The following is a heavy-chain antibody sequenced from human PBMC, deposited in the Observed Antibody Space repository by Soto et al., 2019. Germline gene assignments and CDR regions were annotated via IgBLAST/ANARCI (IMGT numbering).Heavy chain of an antibody. CDR1: GYTFTSYA. D-gene: IGHD6-19*01. CDR2: INAGNGNT. Sequence: ASVKVSCKASGYTFTSYAMHWVRQAPGQRLEWMGWINAGNGNTKYSQKFQGRVTITRDTSASTAYMELSSLRSEDTAVYYCARDLSSGWTSGSFDYWGQGTLVTVPQ. V-gene: IGHV1-3*01. CDR3: ARDLSSGWTSGSFDY. J-gene: IGHJ4*02.